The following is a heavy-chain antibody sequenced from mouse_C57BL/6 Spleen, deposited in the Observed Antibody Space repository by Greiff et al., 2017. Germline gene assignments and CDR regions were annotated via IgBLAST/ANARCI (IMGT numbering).Heavy chain of an antibody. CDR3: TGLFITTVVASRIGYYFDY. D-gene: IGHD1-1*01. J-gene: IGHJ2*01. Sequence: EVMLVESGGGLVQPGGSMKLSCVASGFTFSNYWMNWVRQSPEKGLEWVAQIRLKSDNYATHYAESVKGRFTISRDDSKSSVYLQMNNLRAEETGIYYCTGLFITTVVASRIGYYFDYWGQGTTLTVSS. V-gene: IGHV6-3*01. CDR1: GFTFSNYW. CDR2: IRLKSDNYAT.